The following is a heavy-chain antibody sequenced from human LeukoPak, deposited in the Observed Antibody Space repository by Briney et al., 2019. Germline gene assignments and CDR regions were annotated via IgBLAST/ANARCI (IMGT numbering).Heavy chain of an antibody. V-gene: IGHV3-48*01. Sequence: SLTRSCAASGFTFSSYSMNWVRQAPGKGLEWVSYISSSSSTIYYADSVNGRFTISRDNAKNSLFLQMNSLRAEDTAVYYCARDRSGRAYYFDYWGQGTLVTVSS. CDR2: ISSSSSTI. D-gene: IGHD3-10*01. J-gene: IGHJ4*02. CDR3: ARDRSGRAYYFDY. CDR1: GFTFSSYS.